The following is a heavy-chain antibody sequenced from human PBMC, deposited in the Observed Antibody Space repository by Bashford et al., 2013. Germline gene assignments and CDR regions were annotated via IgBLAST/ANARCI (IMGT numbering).Heavy chain of an antibody. CDR3: ARADYGGTWGTIAYYLDH. J-gene: IGHJ4*02. V-gene: IGHV1-46*01. Sequence: VRQAPGQGLEWMGILNAAGGSPMYSHDFEDRLTITTDTSTSVVYMELSSLRSDDTAVYYCARADYGGTWGTIAYYLDHWGQGTLVTVSS. CDR2: LNAAGGSP. D-gene: IGHD2-21*01.